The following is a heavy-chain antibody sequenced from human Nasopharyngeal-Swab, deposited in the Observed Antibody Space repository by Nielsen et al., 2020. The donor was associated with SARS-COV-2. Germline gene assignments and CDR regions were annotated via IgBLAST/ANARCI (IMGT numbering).Heavy chain of an antibody. Sequence: WIRQPPGKGLEWAANIKQDGSEKYYVDSVKGRFTISRDNAKNSLYLQMNSLRAEDTAVYYCARVSRYYDILTGYYAEDGMDVWGQGTTVTVSS. V-gene: IGHV3-7*01. D-gene: IGHD3-9*01. CDR3: ARVSRYYDILTGYYAEDGMDV. CDR2: IKQDGSEK. J-gene: IGHJ6*02.